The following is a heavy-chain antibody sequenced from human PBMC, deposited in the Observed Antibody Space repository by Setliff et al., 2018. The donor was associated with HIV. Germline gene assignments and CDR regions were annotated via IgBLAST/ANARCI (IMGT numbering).Heavy chain of an antibody. D-gene: IGHD2-8*02. CDR2: IYASGTT. V-gene: IGHV4-4*09. J-gene: IGHJ4*02. CDR1: GVSISGHF. CDR3: ARLIHTGLLYFDY. Sequence: LSLTCFVSGVSISGHFWGWIRQPPGKGLEWIGYIYASGTTEYNPSLDSRVTISVDTSRDQFSLNLRSVTAADTALYFCARLIHTGLLYFDYWGLGMLVTVSS.